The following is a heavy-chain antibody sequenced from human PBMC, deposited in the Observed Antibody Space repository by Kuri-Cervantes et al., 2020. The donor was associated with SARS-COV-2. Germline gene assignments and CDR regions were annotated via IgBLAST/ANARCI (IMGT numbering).Heavy chain of an antibody. D-gene: IGHD2-15*01. CDR3: AKDLGQVVAATFGP. CDR2: IYSGGST. V-gene: IGHV3-66*01. J-gene: IGHJ5*02. Sequence: LTCAATGYTVSSNYMSWVRQAPGKGLEWVSVIYSGGSTYYADSVKGRFTISRDNSKNTLYLQMNSLRAEDTAVYYCAKDLGQVVAATFGPWGQGTLVTVSS. CDR1: GYTVSSNY.